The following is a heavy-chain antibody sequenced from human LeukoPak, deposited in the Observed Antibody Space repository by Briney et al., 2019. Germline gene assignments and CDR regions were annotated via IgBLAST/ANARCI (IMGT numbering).Heavy chain of an antibody. CDR3: ARGESYLGFDS. V-gene: IGHV4-38-2*02. CDR2: IYHSGST. D-gene: IGHD7-27*01. Sequence: SETLSLTCTVSGYSISSGYYWGWIRQPPGKGLEWIGSIYHSGSTYYNPSLKSRVTISVDTSKNQFSLKLTSVTAADTAVYYCARGESYLGFDSWGQGTLVTVSS. J-gene: IGHJ4*02. CDR1: GYSISSGYY.